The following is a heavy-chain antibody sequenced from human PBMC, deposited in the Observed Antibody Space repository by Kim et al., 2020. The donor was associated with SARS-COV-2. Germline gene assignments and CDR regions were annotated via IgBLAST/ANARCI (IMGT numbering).Heavy chain of an antibody. J-gene: IGHJ4*02. V-gene: IGHV7-4-1*02. CDR2: INTNTGNP. CDR3: ARALRGGVVPAAMF. D-gene: IGHD2-2*01. Sequence: ASVKVSCKASGYTFTSYAMNWVRQAPGQGLEWMGWINTNTGNPTYAQGFTGRFVFSLDTSVSTAYLQISSLKAEDTAVYYCARALRGGVVPAAMFWGQGTLVTVSS. CDR1: GYTFTSYA.